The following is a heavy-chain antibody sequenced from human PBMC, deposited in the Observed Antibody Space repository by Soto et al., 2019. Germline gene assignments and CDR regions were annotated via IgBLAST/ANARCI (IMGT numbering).Heavy chain of an antibody. D-gene: IGHD3-22*01. CDR2: IYSRGDT. CDR3: ARDRGSNYDSASGSYHY. J-gene: IGHJ4*02. Sequence: ALSLTCTHSGRSIRAGAYYWTWIRRAPGHGLEWIGYIYSRGDTSYNPSVESRVTISRDTSKNQFSLNLSSVTAADTAVYHRARDRGSNYDSASGSYHYWGQGTLATDSS. V-gene: IGHV4-30-4*01. CDR1: GRSIRAGAYY.